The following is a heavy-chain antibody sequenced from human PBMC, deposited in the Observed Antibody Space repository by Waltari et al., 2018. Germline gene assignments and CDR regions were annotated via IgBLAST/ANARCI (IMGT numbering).Heavy chain of an antibody. CDR1: GGSSGGYY. Sequence: QVQIQQWGAGLLTPLETLSLTCAVRGGSSGGYYWSWIRQTPGQGLEWLGEINQIGNTNYTPSLKSRVTISLDTARTQFSLSLTSVTAADTALYYCATSKSAHPWTFDFWGQGTLVTVSS. CDR3: ATSKSAHPWTFDF. D-gene: IGHD6-6*01. J-gene: IGHJ4*02. CDR2: INQIGNT. V-gene: IGHV4-34*01.